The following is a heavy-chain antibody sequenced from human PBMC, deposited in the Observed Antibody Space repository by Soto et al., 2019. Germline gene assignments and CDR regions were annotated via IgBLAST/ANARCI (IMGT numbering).Heavy chain of an antibody. CDR1: GGSISSGEYY. V-gene: IGHV4-30-4*01. Sequence: SETLSLTCTVSGGSISSGEYYWTWIRQPPGKGLEWIGYISYSGSTHYSPSLKSRVSITVDTSKNQFSLKLSSVTAADTAVYYCASHITGSYVRNWGQGTLVTVSS. J-gene: IGHJ4*02. CDR3: ASHITGSYVRN. D-gene: IGHD1-20*01. CDR2: ISYSGST.